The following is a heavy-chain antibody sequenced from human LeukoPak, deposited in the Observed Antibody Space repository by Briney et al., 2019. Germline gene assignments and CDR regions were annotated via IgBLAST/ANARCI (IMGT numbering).Heavy chain of an antibody. CDR3: AGDSGGDFWSGYYYYYGMDV. D-gene: IGHD3-3*01. CDR2: INNSGST. J-gene: IGHJ6*02. Sequence: AETLSLTCTVSGGSISSYYWSWIRQPPGKGLEWVGHINNSGSTNYNPSLKSRVTISVDTPKNQSSLKLSSVTAADTAVYYCAGDSGGDFWSGYYYYYGMDVWGQGTTVTVSS. V-gene: IGHV4-59*01. CDR1: GGSISSYY.